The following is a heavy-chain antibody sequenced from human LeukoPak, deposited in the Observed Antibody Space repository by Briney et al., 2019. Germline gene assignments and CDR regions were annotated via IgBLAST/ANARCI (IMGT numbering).Heavy chain of an antibody. Sequence: RASVKVSCKASGYTFTGYYMHWVRQAPGQGLEWMGWINPNSGGTNYAQKFQGRVTMTRDTSISTAYMELSRLRSDDTAVYYCARCSPGDSSNFYAVLQYWGQGTQVTVST. CDR2: INPNSGGT. CDR3: ARCSPGDSSNFYAVLQY. CDR1: GYTFTGYY. V-gene: IGHV1-2*02. D-gene: IGHD3-22*01. J-gene: IGHJ4*02.